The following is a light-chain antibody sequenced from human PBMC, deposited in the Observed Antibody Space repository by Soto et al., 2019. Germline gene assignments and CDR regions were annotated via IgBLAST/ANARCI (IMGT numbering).Light chain of an antibody. V-gene: IGKV1-39*01. Sequence: EIQMTQSPSSLSSSVGDGVTITCRASQGIIRHLIWYQQKQGRAPRRLINAASTLQSGVPARFTGSGSGTEFTLTISGLQPEDFATYYCQHNYTAPNAFGQGTRLDIK. J-gene: IGKJ5*01. CDR2: AAS. CDR3: QHNYTAPNA. CDR1: QGIIRH.